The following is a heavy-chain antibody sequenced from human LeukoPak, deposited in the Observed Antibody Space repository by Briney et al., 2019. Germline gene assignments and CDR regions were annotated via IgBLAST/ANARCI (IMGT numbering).Heavy chain of an antibody. D-gene: IGHD6-13*01. V-gene: IGHV1-8*01. Sequence: ASVKVSCKASGYTFTSYDINWVRQATGQGLEWMGWMNPNSGNTGYVQKFQGRVTMTRNTSISTAYMELSSLRSEDTAVYYCARVIAAAGRSYYYGMDVWGQGTTVTVSS. J-gene: IGHJ6*02. CDR3: ARVIAAAGRSYYYGMDV. CDR2: MNPNSGNT. CDR1: GYTFTSYD.